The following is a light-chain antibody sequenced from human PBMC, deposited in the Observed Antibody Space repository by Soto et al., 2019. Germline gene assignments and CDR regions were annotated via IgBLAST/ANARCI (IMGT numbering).Light chain of an antibody. CDR1: QAINTY. J-gene: IGKJ1*01. Sequence: DIQMTQSPSSLSASVGERVTISCRASQAINTYLAWYQQKPGKVPKVLIYAASTLQSGVPSRFSGSGSGTDFTLTISSLQHEDVATYYCLNYNTAPWTFGQGTKVEIK. V-gene: IGKV1-27*01. CDR2: AAS. CDR3: LNYNTAPWT.